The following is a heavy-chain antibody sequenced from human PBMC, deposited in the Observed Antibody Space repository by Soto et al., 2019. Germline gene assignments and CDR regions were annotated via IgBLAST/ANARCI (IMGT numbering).Heavy chain of an antibody. V-gene: IGHV3-23*01. CDR3: AKDQKGGRITIFGVVPPAH. CDR2: ISGSGGST. Sequence: GGSLRLSCAASGFTFSSNVISWVRQAPGKGLEWVSAISGSGGSTYYADSVKGRFTISRDNSKNTLYLQMNSLRAEDTAVYYCAKDQKGGRITIFGVVPPAHWGQGTLVTVSS. J-gene: IGHJ4*02. CDR1: GFTFSSNV. D-gene: IGHD3-3*01.